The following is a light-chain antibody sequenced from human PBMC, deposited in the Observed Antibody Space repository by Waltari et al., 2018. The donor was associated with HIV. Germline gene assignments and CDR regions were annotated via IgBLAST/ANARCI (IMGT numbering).Light chain of an antibody. CDR2: WAS. CDR1: QSLLFGSNNKNR. Sequence: DIVMTQSPDSLSVSLGERATINCKSSQSLLFGSNNKNRLAWYQQRPGQPPKLLISWASTRESGVPDRFSGSGSGTDFTLTINSLQAEDVAVYYCQQFSLSPPLTCGGGTKVEIK. J-gene: IGKJ4*01. CDR3: QQFSLSPPLT. V-gene: IGKV4-1*01.